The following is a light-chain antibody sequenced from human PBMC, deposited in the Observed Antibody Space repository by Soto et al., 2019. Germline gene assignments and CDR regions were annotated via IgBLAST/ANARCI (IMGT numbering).Light chain of an antibody. CDR3: QQYGSSPPIT. CDR2: GAS. J-gene: IGKJ5*01. Sequence: EIVMTQSPATLSVSVGERATLSCRASHSVSSSYLAWYQQKPGQAPRLLIYGASSRATGIPDRFSGSGSGTDFTLTISRLEPEDFAVYYCQQYGSSPPITFGQGTRLEIK. CDR1: HSVSSSY. V-gene: IGKV3-20*01.